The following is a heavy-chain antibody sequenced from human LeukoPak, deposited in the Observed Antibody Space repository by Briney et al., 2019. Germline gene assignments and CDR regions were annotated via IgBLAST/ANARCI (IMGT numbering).Heavy chain of an antibody. Sequence: GGSLRPSCAASGFTFSSYAMHWVRQAPGKGLEWVAVISYDGSNKYYADSVKGRFTISRDNSKNTLYLQMNSLRAEDTAVYYCARDGIAAAGSGYYYYYMDVWGEGTTVTVSS. CDR3: ARDGIAAAGSGYYYYYMDV. D-gene: IGHD6-13*01. CDR1: GFTFSSYA. V-gene: IGHV3-30*01. J-gene: IGHJ6*03. CDR2: ISYDGSNK.